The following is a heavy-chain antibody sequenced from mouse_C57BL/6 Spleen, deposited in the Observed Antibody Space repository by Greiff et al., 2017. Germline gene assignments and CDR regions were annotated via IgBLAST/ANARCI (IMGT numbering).Heavy chain of an antibody. D-gene: IGHD2-4*01. V-gene: IGHV1-55*01. J-gene: IGHJ1*03. Sequence: QVQLQQSGAELVKPGASVKMSCKASGYTFTSYWITWVKQRPGQGLEWIGDINPGSGSTKYNEKFKGKATLTVDKSSSTAYMQLSSLTSEDSAVYYGAREDGLRLEYFDVWGTGTTVTVSS. CDR1: GYTFTSYW. CDR2: INPGSGST. CDR3: AREDGLRLEYFDV.